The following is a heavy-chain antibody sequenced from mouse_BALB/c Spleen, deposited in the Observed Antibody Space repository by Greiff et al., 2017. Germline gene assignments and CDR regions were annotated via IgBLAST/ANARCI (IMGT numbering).Heavy chain of an antibody. CDR2: ISSGSSTI. V-gene: IGHV5-17*02. Sequence: EVKLVESGGGLVQPGGSRKLSCAASGFTFSSFGMHWVRQAPEKGLEWVAYISSGSSTIYYADTVKGRFTISRYNPKNTLFLQMTSLRSEDTAMYYCAREVYAMDYWGQGTSVTVSA. CDR1: GFTFSSFG. J-gene: IGHJ4*01. CDR3: AREVYAMDY.